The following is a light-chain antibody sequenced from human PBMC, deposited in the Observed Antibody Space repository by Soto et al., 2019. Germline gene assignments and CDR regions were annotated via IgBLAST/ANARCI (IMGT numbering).Light chain of an antibody. CDR1: SSDVGGYNY. V-gene: IGLV2-14*03. Sequence: ALNQPASVSGSPGQSITISCTGTSSDVGGYNYVSWYQHHPGKVPQLMIYDVSNRPSGVSNRFSGSKSGNTASLTISGLQAEEEADYYCYSYTSSNTYVFGTGTKLTVL. CDR3: YSYTSSNTYV. J-gene: IGLJ1*01. CDR2: DVS.